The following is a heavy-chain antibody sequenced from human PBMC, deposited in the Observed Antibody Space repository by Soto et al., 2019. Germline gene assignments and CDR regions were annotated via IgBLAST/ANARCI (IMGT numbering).Heavy chain of an antibody. V-gene: IGHV4-39*01. CDR2: MHYSGST. Sequence: SETLSLTCTVSGVSFRTSDYYWGWIRQPPNKGLEWIGSMHYSGSTFYNPSLKSRVTISVDTSKNQFSLKLTSVTAADTAVYYCARPGHSSSWYWFDPWGQGSLVTVSS. CDR1: GVSFRTSDYY. CDR3: ARPGHSSSWYWFDP. D-gene: IGHD6-13*01. J-gene: IGHJ5*02.